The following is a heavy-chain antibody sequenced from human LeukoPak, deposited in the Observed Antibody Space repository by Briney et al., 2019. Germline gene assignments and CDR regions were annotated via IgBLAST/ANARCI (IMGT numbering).Heavy chain of an antibody. CDR1: GFTVSGNY. Sequence: GGSLRLSCAASGFTVSGNYMSWVRQAPGKGLEWVSVIYSGGSTNYADSVKGRFTISRHNSKNTLYLQMNSLRAEDTAVYYCAIRSLYGSGSYFLDYWGQGTLVTVSS. D-gene: IGHD3-10*01. V-gene: IGHV3-53*04. CDR3: AIRSLYGSGSYFLDY. J-gene: IGHJ4*02. CDR2: IYSGGST.